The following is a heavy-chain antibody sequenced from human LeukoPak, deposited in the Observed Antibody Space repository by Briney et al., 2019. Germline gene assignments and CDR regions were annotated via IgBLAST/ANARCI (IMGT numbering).Heavy chain of an antibody. V-gene: IGHV4-59*08. D-gene: IGHD1-26*01. CDR3: ARITVGANGYNWFDP. Sequence: AETLSLTCAVSGGSISTYYWNWIRQPPGKGLEWIGYIYYTGSTIYNPSLKSRFTISVDTSNNHSSLKLSSVPAADTAVYYCARITVGANGYNWFDPWGQGTLVTVSS. CDR2: IYYTGST. CDR1: GGSISTYY. J-gene: IGHJ5*02.